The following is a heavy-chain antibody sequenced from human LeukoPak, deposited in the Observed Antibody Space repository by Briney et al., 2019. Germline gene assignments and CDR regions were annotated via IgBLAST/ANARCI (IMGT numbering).Heavy chain of an antibody. CDR1: GYTYSDYG. CDR2: ISTYNGNT. CDR3: ARSMVRAVTQVASDY. D-gene: IGHD3-10*01. J-gene: IGHJ4*02. V-gene: IGHV1-18*01. Sequence: GASVKVSCKASGYTYSDYGISWVRQAPGQGLEWMGWISTYNGNTIYAEKLQGRVTMTTDTSTSTAYMELRSLRSDDTAVYYCARSMVRAVTQVASDYRGKGTLVTVSS.